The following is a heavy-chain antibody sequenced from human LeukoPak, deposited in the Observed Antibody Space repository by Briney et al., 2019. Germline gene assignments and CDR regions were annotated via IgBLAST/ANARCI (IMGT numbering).Heavy chain of an antibody. V-gene: IGHV3-48*03. CDR2: ISSSGSTI. J-gene: IGHJ6*04. CDR3: ARGSHPYGMDV. CDR1: GFTFSSYE. Sequence: PGGSLRLSCAAPGFTFSSYEMNWVRQAPGKGLEWVSYISSSGSTIYYADSVKGRFTISRDNAKNSLYLQMNSLRAGDTAVYYCARGSHPYGMDVWGKGTTVTVSS.